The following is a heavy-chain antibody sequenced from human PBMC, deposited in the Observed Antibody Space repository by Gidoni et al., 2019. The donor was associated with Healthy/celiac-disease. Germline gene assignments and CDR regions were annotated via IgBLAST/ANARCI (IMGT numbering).Heavy chain of an antibody. CDR1: GGSISSSRYY. J-gene: IGHJ2*01. CDR3: ARHLDWYFDL. Sequence: QLQLQESGPGLVKPSETLSLTCTVSGGSISSSRYYWGWIRQPPGKGLEWIGSIYYSGSTYYNPSLKSRVTISVDTSKNQFSLKLSSVTAADTAVYYCARHLDWYFDLWGRGTLVTVSS. CDR2: IYYSGST. V-gene: IGHV4-39*01.